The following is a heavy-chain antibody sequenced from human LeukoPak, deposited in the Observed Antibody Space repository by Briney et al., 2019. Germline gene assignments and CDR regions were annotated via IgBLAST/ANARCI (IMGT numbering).Heavy chain of an antibody. V-gene: IGHV4-61*02. Sequence: SETLSLTCTVSGGSISSGSYYWSWIRQPAGKGLEWIGRIYTSGSTNYNPSLKSRATISVDTSKNQFSLKLSSVTAADTAVYYCASEANLGAFDIWGQGTMVTVSS. CDR1: GGSISSGSYY. CDR3: ASEANLGAFDI. D-gene: IGHD7-27*01. J-gene: IGHJ3*02. CDR2: IYTSGST.